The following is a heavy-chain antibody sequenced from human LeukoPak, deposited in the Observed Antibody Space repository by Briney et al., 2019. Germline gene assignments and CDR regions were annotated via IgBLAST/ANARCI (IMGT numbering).Heavy chain of an antibody. CDR1: GGSIYSYY. J-gene: IGHJ3*01. D-gene: IGHD6-6*01. CDR2: IYYSGST. Sequence: PSETLSFTCTASGGSIYSYYWGWLRQPPGKGLEWIGYIYYSGSTNYNPSLKSRVTISVDTSKNQFSLELSSVTAADTAVYYCARLPAVGDIAARLNASLLWRQGTMVTVSS. V-gene: IGHV4-59*01. CDR3: ARLPAVGDIAARLNASLL.